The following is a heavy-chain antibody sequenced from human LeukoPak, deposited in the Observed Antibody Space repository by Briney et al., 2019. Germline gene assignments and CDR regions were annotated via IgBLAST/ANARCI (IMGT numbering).Heavy chain of an antibody. V-gene: IGHV1-69*04. CDR1: GYTFTSYG. CDR3: AKDREMATGGFDI. J-gene: IGHJ3*02. CDR2: VIHVLGVV. D-gene: IGHD5-24*01. Sequence: SVKVSCKASGYTFTSYGISWVRQAPGQGLEWMGRVIHVLGVVNYAQKFQGRVTITADISTSTAYMELNSLRYEDTAVYYCAKDREMATGGFDIWGQGTMVTVYS.